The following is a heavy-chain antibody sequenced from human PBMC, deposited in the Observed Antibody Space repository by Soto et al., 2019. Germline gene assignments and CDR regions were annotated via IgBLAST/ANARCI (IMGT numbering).Heavy chain of an antibody. CDR3: GRGRSGELVIFY. J-gene: IGHJ4*02. CDR2: ISPQTGGT. Sequence: ASVKVSCKGSGYTFTSYYIHWVRQTPGQGPEWMGEISPQTGGTKYAQKYQGRVTMTRDTSITTVYMELSNLSPDDTAVYYCGRGRSGELVIFYWGQGTLVTVSS. CDR1: GYTFTSYY. V-gene: IGHV1-2*02. D-gene: IGHD1-26*01.